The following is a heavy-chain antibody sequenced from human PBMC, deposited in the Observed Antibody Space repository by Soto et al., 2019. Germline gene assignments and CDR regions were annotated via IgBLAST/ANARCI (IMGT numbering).Heavy chain of an antibody. CDR1: GGSFSGYY. J-gene: IGHJ6*02. CDR2: INHSGST. V-gene: IGHV4-34*01. D-gene: IGHD2-21*01. CDR3: ARGSTLYPGDILPHYFYYGMDV. Sequence: PSETLSLTCAVYGGSFSGYYWNWIRQPPGKGLEWIGEINHSGSTNYNPSLKSRVTISVDTSKNQFSLKLSSVTAADTAVYYWARGSTLYPGDILPHYFYYGMDVWGQGTTVTVSS.